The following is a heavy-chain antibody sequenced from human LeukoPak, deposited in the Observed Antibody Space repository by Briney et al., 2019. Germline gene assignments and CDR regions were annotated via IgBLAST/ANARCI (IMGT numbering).Heavy chain of an antibody. CDR3: ARDRYCSSTSCYNWFDP. D-gene: IGHD2-2*01. J-gene: IGHJ5*02. CDR2: ISYDGSNK. Sequence: GRSLRLSCAASGFTFSSYAMHWVRQAPGKGLEWVAVISYDGSNKYYADSVKGRFTISRDNSKNTLYLQMNSLRAGDTAVYYCARDRYCSSTSCYNWFDPWGQGTLVTVSS. V-gene: IGHV3-30-3*01. CDR1: GFTFSSYA.